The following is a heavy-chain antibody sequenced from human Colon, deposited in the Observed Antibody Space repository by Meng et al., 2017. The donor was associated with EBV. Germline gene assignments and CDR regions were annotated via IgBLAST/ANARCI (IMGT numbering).Heavy chain of an antibody. V-gene: IGHV4-30-2*01. D-gene: IGHD3-10*01. Sequence: QVQLQESGSELVRPSQTLSLTCAVSGDSITSGDYSWTWIRQPPGKGLEWIGYIYHGVNIYYTPSLRSRVTISVDKSRNQFSLKLTSVSAADTAVYYCVRDTRRGGGWFDPWGQGTLVTVSS. CDR3: VRDTRRGGGWFDP. CDR1: GDSITSGDYS. CDR2: IYHGVNI. J-gene: IGHJ5*02.